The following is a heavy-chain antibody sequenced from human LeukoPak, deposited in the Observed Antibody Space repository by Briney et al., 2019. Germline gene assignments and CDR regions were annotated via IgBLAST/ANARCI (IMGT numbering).Heavy chain of an antibody. D-gene: IGHD2-2*01. V-gene: IGHV1-18*01. J-gene: IGHJ4*02. CDR1: GYTFTSYG. CDR2: ISAYNGNT. CDR3: AREVYPLSIVVEPAAMALDY. Sequence: ASVKVSCKASGYTFTSYGISWVRQAPGQGLEWMGWISAYNGNTNYAQKLQGRVTMTTDTSTSTAYMELRSLRSDDTAVYYCAREVYPLSIVVEPAAMALDYWGQGTLVTVSS.